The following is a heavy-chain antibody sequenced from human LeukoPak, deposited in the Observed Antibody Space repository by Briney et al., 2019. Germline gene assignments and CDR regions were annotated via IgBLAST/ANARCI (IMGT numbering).Heavy chain of an antibody. Sequence: EASVKVSCKAPGGTFSSYAISWVRQAPGQGLEWMGGIIPIFGTANYAQKFQGRVTITTDESTSTAYMELSSLRSEDTAVYYCARVAESYSSSWSDAFDIWGQGTMVTVSS. D-gene: IGHD6-13*01. CDR1: GGTFSSYA. CDR2: IIPIFGTA. J-gene: IGHJ3*02. CDR3: ARVAESYSSSWSDAFDI. V-gene: IGHV1-69*05.